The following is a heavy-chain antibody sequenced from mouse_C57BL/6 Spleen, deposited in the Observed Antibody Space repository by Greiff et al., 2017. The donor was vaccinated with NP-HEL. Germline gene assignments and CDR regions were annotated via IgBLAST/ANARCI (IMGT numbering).Heavy chain of an antibody. CDR1: GFTFSDYG. CDR3: ARDYYGSSWFAY. V-gene: IGHV5-17*01. CDR2: ISSGSSTI. J-gene: IGHJ3*01. Sequence: EVQGVESRGGLVKPGGSLKLSCAASGFTFSDYGMHWVRQAPEKGLEWVAYISSGSSTIYYADTVKGRFTISRDNAKNTLFLQMTSLRSEDTAMYYCARDYYGSSWFAYWGQGTLVTVSA. D-gene: IGHD1-1*01.